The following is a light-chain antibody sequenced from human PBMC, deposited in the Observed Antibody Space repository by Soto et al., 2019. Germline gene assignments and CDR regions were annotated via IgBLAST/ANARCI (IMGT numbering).Light chain of an antibody. J-gene: IGKJ3*01. V-gene: IGKV1-33*01. CDR2: DAS. Sequence: DIQMTQSPSSLSASVGDRVTITCQASQDISNYLNWYQQKPGKAPKLLIYDASNFETWAPTRFSASGSGRDFTSNVSSLQPEDIATHYSEEYDNLSPRFTFGPGTKVYSK. CDR1: QDISNY. CDR3: EEYDNLSPRFT.